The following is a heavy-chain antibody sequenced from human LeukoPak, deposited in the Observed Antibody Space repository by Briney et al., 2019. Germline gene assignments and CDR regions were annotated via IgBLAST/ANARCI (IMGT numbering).Heavy chain of an antibody. CDR3: TTLSIIVVN. Sequence: PGGSLRLSCAASGFTFSNAWMNWVRQAPGKGLEWVGRIESKTDGGTTHYAAPVKGRFTISRDDSKNTLYLQMNNLKTEDTAVYYCTTLSIIVVNWGQGTTVTVSS. CDR2: IESKTDGGTT. D-gene: IGHD3-22*01. V-gene: IGHV3-15*04. CDR1: GFTFSNAW. J-gene: IGHJ6*02.